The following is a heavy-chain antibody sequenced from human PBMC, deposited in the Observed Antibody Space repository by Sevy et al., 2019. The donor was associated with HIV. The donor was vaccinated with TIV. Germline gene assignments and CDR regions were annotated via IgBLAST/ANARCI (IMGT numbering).Heavy chain of an antibody. J-gene: IGHJ5*02. Sequence: GGSLRLSCAASGYTFSNYWMSWVRQAPGKGLEWVANIKQDGSEKYYVDSVKGRFTISRDNAKNSLSLQMNSLRAGDTAMYYCARDKGQGWFDPWRQGTLVTVSS. CDR1: GYTFSNYW. CDR3: ARDKGQGWFDP. V-gene: IGHV3-7*01. CDR2: IKQDGSEK.